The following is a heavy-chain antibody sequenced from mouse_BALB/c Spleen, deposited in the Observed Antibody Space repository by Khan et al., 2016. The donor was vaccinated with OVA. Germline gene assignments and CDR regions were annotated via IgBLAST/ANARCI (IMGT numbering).Heavy chain of an antibody. CDR2: ISYSGST. D-gene: IGHD1-1*02. CDR3: ARRAYYANWYFDV. V-gene: IGHV3-2*02. Sequence: VQLKQSGPGLVKPSQSLSLTCTVTGYSITSDYAWNWIRQFPGNKLEWMGYISYSGSTSYNPSLQSRISITRDTSKNQFFLQLNSVTTGDTATYYCARRAYYANWYFDVWGAGTTVTVSA. J-gene: IGHJ1*01. CDR1: GYSITSDYA.